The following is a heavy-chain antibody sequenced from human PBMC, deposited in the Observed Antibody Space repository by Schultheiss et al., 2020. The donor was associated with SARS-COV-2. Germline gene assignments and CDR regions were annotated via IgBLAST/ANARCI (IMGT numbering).Heavy chain of an antibody. J-gene: IGHJ4*02. CDR1: GFTFSSYA. D-gene: IGHD7-27*01. CDR2: ISSSSSYI. Sequence: GGSLRLSCAASGFTFSSYAMHWVRQAPGKGLEWVSSISSSSSYIYYADSVKGRFTISRDNSKNTLYLQMNSLRAEDTAVYYCAPPGDRYFDYWGQGTLVTVSS. V-gene: IGHV3-21*04. CDR3: APPGDRYFDY.